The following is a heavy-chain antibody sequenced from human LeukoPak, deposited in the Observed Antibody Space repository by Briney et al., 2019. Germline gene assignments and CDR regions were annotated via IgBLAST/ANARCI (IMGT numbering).Heavy chain of an antibody. V-gene: IGHV1-18*01. J-gene: IGHJ3*02. CDR2: ISAYNGNT. Sequence: ASVKVSCKASGYTFTSYGISWVRQAPGQGLEWMGWISAYNGNTNYAQKLQGRVTMTTDTSTSTAYMELRSLRSDDTAVYYCATDLGYYVSSGPPWLIGAFDIWGQGTMVTVSS. D-gene: IGHD3-22*01. CDR1: GYTFTSYG. CDR3: ATDLGYYVSSGPPWLIGAFDI.